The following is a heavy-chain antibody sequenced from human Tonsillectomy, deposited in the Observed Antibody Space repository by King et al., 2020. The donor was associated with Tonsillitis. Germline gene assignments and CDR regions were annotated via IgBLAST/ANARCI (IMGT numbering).Heavy chain of an antibody. V-gene: IGHV3-23*04. CDR3: AKDKVATMPRDAFDF. D-gene: IGHD5-12*01. CDR2: ISGSGGST. Sequence: VQLVESGGGLVQPGGSLRLSCAASGFTFRSYAMSWVRQAPGKGLEWVSGISGSGGSTYSADSVKGRFTISRDNSKNTLFLQMNSLRVEDTAVYYCAKDKVATMPRDAFDFWAKGQWSPSLQ. CDR1: GFTFRSYA. J-gene: IGHJ3*01.